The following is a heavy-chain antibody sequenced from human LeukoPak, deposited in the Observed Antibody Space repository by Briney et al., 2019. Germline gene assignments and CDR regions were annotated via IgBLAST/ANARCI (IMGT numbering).Heavy chain of an antibody. CDR1: GVSIGGYY. D-gene: IGHD6-25*01. CDR2: THHSGTT. CDR3: ARHSADRAFDI. V-gene: IGHV4-59*08. Sequence: RSLETLSLTCTVSGVSIGGYYWSWLRQPPGKGLEWLGYTHHSGTTNYNPSVGSRLTTSVDTSRKQVSLKLSSVTAADTAVYYCARHSADRAFDIWGQGTMVTVSS. J-gene: IGHJ3*02.